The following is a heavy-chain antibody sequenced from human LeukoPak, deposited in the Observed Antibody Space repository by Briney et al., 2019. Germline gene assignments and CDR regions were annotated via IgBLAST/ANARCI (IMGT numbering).Heavy chain of an antibody. CDR1: GYTFTNYA. Sequence: AASVKVSCKASGYTFTNYAMNWVRPAPGQGLEWMGWINTKTGNPTYAQGFTGRFVFSLDTSVSTAYLQISSLKAEDTAVYYCARAVGYCSDTACYLGYWGQGTLVTVSS. J-gene: IGHJ4*02. CDR3: ARAVGYCSDTACYLGY. V-gene: IGHV7-4-1*02. CDR2: INTKTGNP. D-gene: IGHD2-2*01.